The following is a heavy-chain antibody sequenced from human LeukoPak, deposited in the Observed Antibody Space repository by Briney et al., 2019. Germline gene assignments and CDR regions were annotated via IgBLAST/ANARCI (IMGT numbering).Heavy chain of an antibody. CDR1: GFSFGPNA. CDR2: IGGDGAT. CDR3: AKDLHHWSGIDY. Sequence: GGSLRLSCAASGFSFGPNAMSWVRQAPGKGLEWVSGIGGDGATHYTGSVKGRFSISRDNSKNTLYLQMNRLRAEDTAIYYCAKDLHHWSGIDYWGQGTLVTVSS. V-gene: IGHV3-23*01. J-gene: IGHJ4*02. D-gene: IGHD3-3*01.